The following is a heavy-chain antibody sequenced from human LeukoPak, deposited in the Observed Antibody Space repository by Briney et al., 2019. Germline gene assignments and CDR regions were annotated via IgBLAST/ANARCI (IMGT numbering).Heavy chain of an antibody. CDR3: AKEEEEIYYGSGSSLDY. CDR1: GFTFSSYG. D-gene: IGHD3-10*01. J-gene: IGHJ4*02. V-gene: IGHV3-33*06. Sequence: GGSLRLSCAASGFTFSSYGMHWVRQAPGKGLEWVAVIWYDGSNKHYADSVKGRFTISTDNSNNTLYLQMNSLRAEDTAVYYCAKEEEEIYYGSGSSLDYWGQGTLVTVPS. CDR2: IWYDGSNK.